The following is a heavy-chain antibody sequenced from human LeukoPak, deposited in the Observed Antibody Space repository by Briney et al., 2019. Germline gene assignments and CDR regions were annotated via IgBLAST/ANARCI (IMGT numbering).Heavy chain of an antibody. Sequence: GGSLRLSCAASEFIFSGHWLTWVRQAPGKGLEWVASIKEDGREAHYVDSVRGRFTISRDNAKNSLYLQMNNLRAEDTAVYYCARDSSGRDWGQGTLVTVSS. CDR1: EFIFSGHW. D-gene: IGHD3-22*01. J-gene: IGHJ4*02. CDR3: ARDSSGRD. CDR2: IKEDGREA. V-gene: IGHV3-7*01.